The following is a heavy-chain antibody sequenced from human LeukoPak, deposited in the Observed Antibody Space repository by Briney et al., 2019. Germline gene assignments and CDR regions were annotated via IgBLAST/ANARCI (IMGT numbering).Heavy chain of an antibody. CDR1: GYTFTSYG. Sequence: ASVKVSCKASGYTFTSYGISWVRQAPGQGLEWMGWISAYNGNTNYAQKLQGRVTMTTDTSTSTAYMELRSLRSDDTAVYYCARGPLTGYYNYYYYMDVWGKGTTVTISS. CDR2: ISAYNGNT. CDR3: ARGPLTGYYNYYYYMDV. J-gene: IGHJ6*03. V-gene: IGHV1-18*01. D-gene: IGHD3-9*01.